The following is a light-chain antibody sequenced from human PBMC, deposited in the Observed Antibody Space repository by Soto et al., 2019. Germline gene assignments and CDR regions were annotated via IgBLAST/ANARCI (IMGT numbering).Light chain of an antibody. V-gene: IGKV1-39*01. CDR1: QSISSY. CDR3: QQSYSTPT. CDR2: AAS. J-gene: IGKJ5*01. Sequence: DIQMTQSPPSLSASVGDRVTITCRASQSISSYLNWYQQKPGKAPKLLIFAASSLQSGVPSRFSGSGSGTDFTLTISSLQPEDFATYYCQQSYSTPTCGQGTRLEI.